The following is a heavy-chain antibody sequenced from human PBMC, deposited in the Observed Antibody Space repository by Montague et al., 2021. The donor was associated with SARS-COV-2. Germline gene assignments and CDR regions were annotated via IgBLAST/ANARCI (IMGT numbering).Heavy chain of an antibody. J-gene: IGHJ3*02. CDR3: ARTGLGDYDILTGYTDNAFDI. V-gene: IGHV4-59*01. CDR1: GGSISSYY. Sequence: SETLSLTCTVSGGSISSYYWSWIRQPPGKGLEWIGYIYYSGSTNYNPSLKSRVTISVDTSKNQFSLKLSSVTAADTAVYYCARTGLGDYDILTGYTDNAFDIWGQGTMVTVSS. D-gene: IGHD3-9*01. CDR2: IYYSGST.